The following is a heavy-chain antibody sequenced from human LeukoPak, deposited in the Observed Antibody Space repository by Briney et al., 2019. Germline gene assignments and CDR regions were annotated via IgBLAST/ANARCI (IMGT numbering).Heavy chain of an antibody. CDR2: ISYDGSNK. CDR3: AKYGPFSGFDY. CDR1: GFTFSSYG. V-gene: IGHV3-30*18. Sequence: GRSLRLSCAASGFTFSSYGMHWVRQAPGKGLEWVAVISYDGSNKYYADSVKGRFTISRDNSKNTLYLQMNSLRAEDTAVYYCAKYGPFSGFDYWGQGTLVTVSS. D-gene: IGHD4-17*01. J-gene: IGHJ4*02.